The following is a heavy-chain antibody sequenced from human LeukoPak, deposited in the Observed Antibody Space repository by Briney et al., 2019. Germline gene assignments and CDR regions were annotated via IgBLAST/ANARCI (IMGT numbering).Heavy chain of an antibody. V-gene: IGHV3-30*02. CDR2: IRYDGSNK. CDR3: AKSSGYSYGSNFDY. J-gene: IGHJ4*02. CDR1: GFTFSSYG. D-gene: IGHD5-18*01. Sequence: GGPLRLSCAASGFTFSSYGMHWVRQAPGKGLEWVAFIRYDGSNKYYADSVKGRFTISRDNSKNTLYLQMNSLRAEDTAVYYCAKSSGYSYGSNFDYWGQGTLVTVSS.